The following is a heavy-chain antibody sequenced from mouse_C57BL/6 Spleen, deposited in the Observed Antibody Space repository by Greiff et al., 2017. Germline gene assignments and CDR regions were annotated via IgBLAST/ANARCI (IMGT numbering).Heavy chain of an antibody. J-gene: IGHJ2*01. CDR1: GYAFTNYL. D-gene: IGHD2-1*01. CDR2: INPGSGGT. V-gene: IGHV1-54*01. CDR3: ARENYGIYFDY. Sequence: QVQLKQSGAELVRPGTSVKVSCKASGYAFTNYLIEWVKQRPGPGLEWIGVINPGSGGTNYNEKFKGKATLTADKSSSTAYMQLSSLTSEDSAVYFCARENYGIYFDYWGQGTTLTVSS.